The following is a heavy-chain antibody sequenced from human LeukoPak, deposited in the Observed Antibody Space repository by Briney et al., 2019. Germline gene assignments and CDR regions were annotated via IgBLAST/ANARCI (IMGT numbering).Heavy chain of an antibody. CDR3: ARALYYDFWSGPTYYYYYMDV. V-gene: IGHV4-4*02. CDR1: GGSISSSNW. J-gene: IGHJ6*03. Sequence: PSGTPSLTCAVSGGSISSSNWWSWVRQPPGKGLEWIGEIYHSGSTNYNPSLKSRVTISVDTSKNQFSLKLSSVTAADTAVYYCARALYYDFWSGPTYYYYYMDVWGKGTTVTVSS. CDR2: IYHSGST. D-gene: IGHD3-3*01.